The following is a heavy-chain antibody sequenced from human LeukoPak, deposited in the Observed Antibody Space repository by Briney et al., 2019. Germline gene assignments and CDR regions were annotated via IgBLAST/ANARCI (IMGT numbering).Heavy chain of an antibody. CDR2: ISSSSDYL. D-gene: IGHD2-2*01. Sequence: GGPLRLSCGASGLTFHNYIMNWGRRAPGKGLEWVSSISSSSDYLYYADSVKGRFTISRDNAKNSLYLQMNSLRAEDMAVYYCAKDGHPNYCSSTSCYDGTYYYYYYMDVWGKGTTVTISS. CDR3: AKDGHPNYCSSTSCYDGTYYYYYYMDV. V-gene: IGHV3-21*01. J-gene: IGHJ6*03. CDR1: GLTFHNYI.